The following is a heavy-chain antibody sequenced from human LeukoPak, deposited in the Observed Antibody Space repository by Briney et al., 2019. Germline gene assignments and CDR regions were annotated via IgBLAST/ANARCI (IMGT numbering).Heavy chain of an antibody. J-gene: IGHJ4*02. D-gene: IGHD6-13*01. CDR1: GFTFSSYG. CDR3: AKGAYSSSWSDIDY. V-gene: IGHV3-30*02. Sequence: GGSLRLSCAASGFTFSSYGMHWVRQAPGKGLEWVAFIRSDGSIKYYTESLKGRFTISRDNSKNTLYLQMNSLRAEDTAVYYCAKGAYSSSWSDIDYWGQGTLVTVSS. CDR2: IRSDGSIK.